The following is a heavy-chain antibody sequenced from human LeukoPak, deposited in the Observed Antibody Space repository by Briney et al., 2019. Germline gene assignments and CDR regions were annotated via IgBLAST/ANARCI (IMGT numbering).Heavy chain of an antibody. D-gene: IGHD2-21*02. CDR3: ARSLPGDRGYFDP. CDR1: GYSFTSYS. CDR2: IYPYDSEI. Sequence: GESLKISCKGSGYSFTSYSIAWVRQMPGKGLEWMGVIYPYDSEIRYSPSFQGQVTISADKSISTAYLQWSSLKASDTAMYYCARSLPGDRGYFDPWGQGTLVTVSS. V-gene: IGHV5-51*01. J-gene: IGHJ5*02.